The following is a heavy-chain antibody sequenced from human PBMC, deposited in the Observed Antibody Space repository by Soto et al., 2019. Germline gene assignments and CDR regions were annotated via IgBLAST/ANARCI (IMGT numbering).Heavy chain of an antibody. Sequence: SETLSLTCTVSGVSVSSGDYYWSWIRQPPXKGLEWIGYIYYTGRTYYNPSLKSRVIISVDTSKNQFSLKLSSVTAAEKAVYYCARAHYDILTGYPTHAFDIWGRGTMVTVSS. D-gene: IGHD3-9*01. J-gene: IGHJ3*02. CDR2: IYYTGRT. CDR1: GVSVSSGDYY. V-gene: IGHV4-30-4*01. CDR3: ARAHYDILTGYPTHAFDI.